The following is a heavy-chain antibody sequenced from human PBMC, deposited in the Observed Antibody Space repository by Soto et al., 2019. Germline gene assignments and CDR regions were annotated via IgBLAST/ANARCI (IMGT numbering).Heavy chain of an antibody. J-gene: IGHJ6*02. CDR2: TYYRSKWYN. V-gene: IGHV6-1*01. CDR3: AREEFIAAAGRGGGRRDYYYYGLDV. CDR1: GDSVSSNSAA. D-gene: IGHD6-13*01. Sequence: LSLTCAISGDSVSSNSAAWNWIRQSPSRGLEWLGRTYYRSKWYNDYAVSVQSRITINPDTSKSQFSLQLNSVTPEDTAVYYCAREEFIAAAGRGGGRRDYYYYGLDVWGQGTTVTVSS.